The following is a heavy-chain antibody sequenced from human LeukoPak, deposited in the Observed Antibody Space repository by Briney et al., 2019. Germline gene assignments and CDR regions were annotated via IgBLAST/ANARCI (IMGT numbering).Heavy chain of an antibody. Sequence: KASETLSLTCTVSGGSISSDYWSWIRQPPGKGLEWIGYIYYSGSTNYNPSLKSRVTTSVDTSKNQFSLKLSSVTAADTAVYYCARGMLSRSEYFQHWGQGTLVTVSS. CDR3: ARGMLSRSEYFQH. J-gene: IGHJ1*01. V-gene: IGHV4-59*01. D-gene: IGHD2-8*01. CDR2: IYYSGST. CDR1: GGSISSDY.